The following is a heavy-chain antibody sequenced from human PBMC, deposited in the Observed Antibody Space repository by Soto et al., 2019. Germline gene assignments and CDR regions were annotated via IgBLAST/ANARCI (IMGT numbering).Heavy chain of an antibody. J-gene: IGHJ6*02. V-gene: IGHV3-13*01. CDR1: GFTFSSYG. D-gene: IGHD1-1*01. Sequence: GGSLRLSCAASGFTFSSYGMHWVSQAPGKGLEWVSAIGTAGDTYYPGSVKGRFTISRENAKNSLYLQMNSLRAEDTAVYYCARVEGAPRLRRFYGMDVWGQGTTVTVSS. CDR3: ARVEGAPRLRRFYGMDV. CDR2: IGTAGDT.